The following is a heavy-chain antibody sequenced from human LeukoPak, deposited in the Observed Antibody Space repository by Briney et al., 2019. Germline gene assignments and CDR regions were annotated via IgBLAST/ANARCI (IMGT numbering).Heavy chain of an antibody. CDR3: ARDPSNTSGWYIYFDY. CDR2: ISTYNGDT. V-gene: IGHV1-18*01. J-gene: IGHJ4*02. Sequence: ASVKVSCKASGYTFTKYGIAWVRQAPGQGLEWTGWISTYNGDTKYAQKLQGRVTMTTDTSTTTAYMELRSLRSDDTAVYYCARDPSNTSGWYIYFDYWGQGSLVTVSS. CDR1: GYTFTKYG. D-gene: IGHD6-19*01.